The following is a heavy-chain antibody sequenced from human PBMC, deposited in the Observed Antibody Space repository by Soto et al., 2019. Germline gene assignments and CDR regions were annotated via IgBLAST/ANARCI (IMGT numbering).Heavy chain of an antibody. D-gene: IGHD2-2*02. Sequence: GGSLRLSCAASVFTFISYAMHWVRQAPGKGLEWVAVISYDGSNKYYADSVKGRFTISRDNSKNTLYLQMNSLRAEDTAVYYCASRVVVPAAIRDDDAFDIWGQGTMVTVSS. CDR2: ISYDGSNK. V-gene: IGHV3-30-3*01. J-gene: IGHJ3*02. CDR3: ASRVVVPAAIRDDDAFDI. CDR1: VFTFISYA.